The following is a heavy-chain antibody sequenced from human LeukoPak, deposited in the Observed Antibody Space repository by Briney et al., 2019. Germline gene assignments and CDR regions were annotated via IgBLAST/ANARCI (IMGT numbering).Heavy chain of an antibody. D-gene: IGHD3-10*01. V-gene: IGHV3-7*01. J-gene: IGHJ6*02. Sequence: PGGSLRLSCAASGFTFSTSWMTWVRQAPGKGLDWLGNINPDGSTINYVDSVKGRFTVSRDNAKNTLYLQMNSLRAEDTAVYYCARGPLWFGEFYSVNGMDVWGQGTTVTVSS. CDR3: ARGPLWFGEFYSVNGMDV. CDR1: GFTFSTSW. CDR2: INPDGSTI.